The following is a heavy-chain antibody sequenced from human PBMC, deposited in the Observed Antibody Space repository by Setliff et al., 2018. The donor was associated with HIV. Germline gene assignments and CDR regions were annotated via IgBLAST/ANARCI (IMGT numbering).Heavy chain of an antibody. J-gene: IGHJ4*02. CDR3: ARAPYYDYRGLAVYYFDY. Sequence: SETLSLTCTVSGDSINSGGYYWGWIRQPPGQGLEWIGSISYSGDTFYNTSLKTRITISVDTSKNHLSLKVSSLTAADTAVYYCARAPYYDYRGLAVYYFDYWGQGTLVTVSS. D-gene: IGHD3-22*01. CDR2: ISYSGDT. CDR1: GDSINSGGYY. V-gene: IGHV4-39*07.